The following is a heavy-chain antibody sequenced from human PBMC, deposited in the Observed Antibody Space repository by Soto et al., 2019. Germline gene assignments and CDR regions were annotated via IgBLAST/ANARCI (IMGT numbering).Heavy chain of an antibody. CDR1: GYNFISYW. Sequence: PGESLKISCKASGYNFISYWINWVRQKPGKGLEWMGRIDPSDSYTNYSPSFQGHVTISADKSISTAYLQWSSLKASDTAMYYCTKQGGRQPIDDWGQGTLVTVSS. CDR2: IDPSDSYT. V-gene: IGHV5-10-1*01. J-gene: IGHJ4*02. D-gene: IGHD2-2*01. CDR3: TKQGGRQPIDD.